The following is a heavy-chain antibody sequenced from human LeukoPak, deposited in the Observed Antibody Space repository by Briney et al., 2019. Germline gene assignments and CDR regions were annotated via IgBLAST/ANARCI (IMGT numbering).Heavy chain of an antibody. J-gene: IGHJ4*02. CDR3: ARRSPTFRVLHS. V-gene: IGHV4-34*01. Sequence: SETLSLTCAVYGGSFSGYYWSWIRQPPGKGLEWIGEINHSGSTNYNPSLKSRVTISVDTSKNQFSLKLSSVTAADTAVYYCARRSPTFRVLHSWGQGTLVTVPS. CDR2: INHSGST. D-gene: IGHD3-10*01. CDR1: GGSFSGYY.